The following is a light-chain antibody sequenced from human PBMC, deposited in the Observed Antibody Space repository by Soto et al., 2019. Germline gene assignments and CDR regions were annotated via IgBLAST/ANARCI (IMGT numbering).Light chain of an antibody. Sequence: DIQMTQSPSTLSAYVGDRVTITCRASQSISYWLAWYQQKPGKAPKLLIYKASSLESGVPSRFRGSGSGTEFTLTIDSLQPDDFATYYCHQYNSYSTLTFGQGTKVEIK. CDR3: HQYNSYSTLT. J-gene: IGKJ1*01. V-gene: IGKV1-5*03. CDR2: KAS. CDR1: QSISYW.